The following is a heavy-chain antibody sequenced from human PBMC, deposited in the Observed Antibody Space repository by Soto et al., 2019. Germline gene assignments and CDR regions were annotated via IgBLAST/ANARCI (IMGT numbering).Heavy chain of an antibody. CDR3: ARGRGAAADSFVF. J-gene: IGHJ4*02. CDR2: ISSSTSHT. D-gene: IGHD6-13*01. Sequence: QVQLVESGGGLVKPGGSLRLSCAVSGFTFSDYYMTWIRQAPGKGLEWVSYISSSTSHTNYADSVKGRFTTSRDNAKNSLFLQMTSLSAEDSAVYYCARGRGAAADSFVFWGQGTLVTVSS. CDR1: GFTFSDYY. V-gene: IGHV3-11*05.